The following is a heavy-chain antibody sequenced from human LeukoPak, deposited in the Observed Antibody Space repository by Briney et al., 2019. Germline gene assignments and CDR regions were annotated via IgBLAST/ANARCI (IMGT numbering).Heavy chain of an antibody. D-gene: IGHD3-9*01. CDR3: ALLTGYLGHYYYYGMDV. J-gene: IGHJ6*02. CDR1: GYTFTSYD. CDR2: MNPNSGNT. V-gene: IGHV1-8*01. Sequence: GASVKVSCKASGYTFTSYDINWVRQATGQGLEWMGWMNPNSGNTGYAQKFQGRVTMTRNTSISTAYMELSSLRSEDTAVYYCALLTGYLGHYYYYGMDVWGQGTTVTVSS.